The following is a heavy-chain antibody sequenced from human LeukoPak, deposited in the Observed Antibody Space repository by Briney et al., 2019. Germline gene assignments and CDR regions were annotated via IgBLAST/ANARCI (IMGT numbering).Heavy chain of an antibody. CDR1: GGSFSGYY. V-gene: IGHV4-34*01. D-gene: IGHD6-13*01. CDR3: ARDRRIAAADDWFDP. CDR2: IYHSGST. J-gene: IGHJ5*02. Sequence: SETLSLTCAVYGGSFSGYYWSWIRQPPGKGLEWIGYIYHSGSTYYNPSLKSRVTISVDRSKNQFSLKLSSVTAADTAVYYCARDRRIAAADDWFDPWGQGTLVTVSS.